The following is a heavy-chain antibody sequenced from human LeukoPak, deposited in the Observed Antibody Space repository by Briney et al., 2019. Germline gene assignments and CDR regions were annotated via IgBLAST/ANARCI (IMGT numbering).Heavy chain of an antibody. CDR2: INQEGGEK. Sequence: GGSLRLSCAVSRFTFSSYWMSWVRQAPGKGLEWVANINQEGGEKYYVDSVKGRFTISRDNAGNSLYLQMNSLRLEDTSVYYCTTAVRGAVARDSYWGQGTLVTVSS. J-gene: IGHJ4*02. D-gene: IGHD6-19*01. CDR1: RFTFSSYW. V-gene: IGHV3-7*01. CDR3: TTAVRGAVARDSY.